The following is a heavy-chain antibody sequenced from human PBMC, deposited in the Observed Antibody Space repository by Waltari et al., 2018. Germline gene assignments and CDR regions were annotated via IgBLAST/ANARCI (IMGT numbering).Heavy chain of an antibody. CDR1: GYTFTGYY. CDR3: ARGVRGVLYYYYYYMDV. V-gene: IGHV1-2*02. D-gene: IGHD3-10*01. Sequence: QVQLVQSGAEVKKPGASVKVSCKASGYTFTGYYMHWVRQAPGQGLEWMGWINPNSGGTNYAQKFQGRVTMTRDTSISTAYMELSRLRSDDTAVYYCARGVRGVLYYYYYYMDVWGKGTTVTISS. J-gene: IGHJ6*03. CDR2: INPNSGGT.